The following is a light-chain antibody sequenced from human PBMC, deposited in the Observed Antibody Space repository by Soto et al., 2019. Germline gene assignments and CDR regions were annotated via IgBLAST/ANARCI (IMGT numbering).Light chain of an antibody. Sequence: EIVVTQSPGTLSLSPGERATLSCRASQSVSSSYLDWYQQKPGQAPRLLIYGASSRATGIPDRFSGSGSGTDFTLTISRLEPEDFAVYYSQQYGSSPRTFGQGTKVDIK. CDR3: QQYGSSPRT. CDR2: GAS. V-gene: IGKV3-20*01. J-gene: IGKJ1*01. CDR1: QSVSSSY.